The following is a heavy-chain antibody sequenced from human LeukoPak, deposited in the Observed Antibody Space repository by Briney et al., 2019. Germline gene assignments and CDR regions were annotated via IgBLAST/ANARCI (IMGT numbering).Heavy chain of an antibody. V-gene: IGHV4-59*01. J-gene: IGHJ4*02. CDR3: ARGVRTGYFLYYFDY. CDR1: GGSLSSYY. CDR2: IHYSGST. D-gene: IGHD3/OR15-3a*01. Sequence: SETLSLTCTVSGGSLSSYYWSWIRQPPGKGLEWIGYIHYSGSTYYNPSLTSRVTISVDTSKNQFSLKLSSVTAADTAVYYCARGVRTGYFLYYFDYWGQGTLVTVSS.